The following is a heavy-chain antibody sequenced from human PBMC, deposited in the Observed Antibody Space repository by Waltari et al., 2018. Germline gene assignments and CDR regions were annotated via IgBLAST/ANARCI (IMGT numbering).Heavy chain of an antibody. CDR3: ARDPHYSNFDY. CDR2: IKGDGSQK. Sequence: EVHLVESGGGLVQPGGSLRLSGAASGFTSSPYWMTWVRQAPGKGLEWLANIKGDGSQKNYVDSVKGRFTISRDTANNSLYLQMNSLRAEDTAVYYCARDPHYSNFDYWGQGTLVTVSS. CDR1: GFTSSPYW. J-gene: IGHJ4*02. V-gene: IGHV3-7*01. D-gene: IGHD4-4*01.